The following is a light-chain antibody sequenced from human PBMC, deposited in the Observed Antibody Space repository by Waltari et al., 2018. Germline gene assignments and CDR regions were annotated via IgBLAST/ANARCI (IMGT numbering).Light chain of an antibody. CDR2: HAS. CDR1: QNIGTH. J-gene: IGKJ5*01. CDR3: HHYHNWPMT. V-gene: IGKV3-15*01. Sequence: EIVMTQSPDTLSVSPGESATLLCRASQNIGTHSAWYPQKPGQTPRLLIYHASIRATDIPARFSGSGSGTEFTLTISSLQSEDFAVYYCHHYHNWPMTFGQGTRLEIK.